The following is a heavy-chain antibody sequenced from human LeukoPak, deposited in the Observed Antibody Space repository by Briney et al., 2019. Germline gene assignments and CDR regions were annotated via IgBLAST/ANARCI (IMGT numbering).Heavy chain of an antibody. CDR1: GFTFSSYG. V-gene: IGHV3-30*02. CDR2: IRYDGSNK. Sequence: GGSLRLSCAASGFTFSSYGMHWVRQAPGKGLEWVAFIRYDGSNKYYADSVKGRFTISRDNSKNTLYLQMNSLRAEDTAVYYCAKDIAAAGKSPDDAFDIWGQGTMVTVSS. D-gene: IGHD6-13*01. J-gene: IGHJ3*02. CDR3: AKDIAAAGKSPDDAFDI.